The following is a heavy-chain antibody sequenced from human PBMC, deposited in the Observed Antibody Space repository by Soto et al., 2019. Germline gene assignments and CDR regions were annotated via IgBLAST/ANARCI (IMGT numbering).Heavy chain of an antibody. D-gene: IGHD3-3*01. J-gene: IGHJ6*02. Sequence: ASVKVSCKASGGTFSSYSISWVRQAPGQGLEWMGGIIPIFGTANYAQKFQGRVTITADESTSTAYMELSSLRSEDTAVYYCARGPLRFLEWLLFSVGYYYYGMDVWGQGTTVNVSS. CDR1: GGTFSSYS. V-gene: IGHV1-69*13. CDR2: IIPIFGTA. CDR3: ARGPLRFLEWLLFSVGYYYYGMDV.